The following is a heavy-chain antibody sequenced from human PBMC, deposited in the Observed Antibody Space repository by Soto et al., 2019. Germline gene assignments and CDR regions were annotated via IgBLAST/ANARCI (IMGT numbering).Heavy chain of an antibody. V-gene: IGHV4-59*08. D-gene: IGHD3-3*01. CDR3: ARHRYLYDFWSGPFDP. Sequence: SETLSLTCTVSGGSISSYYWSWIRQPPGKGLEWIGYIYYSGSTNYNPSLKSRVTISVDTSKNQFSLKLSSVTAADTAVYYCARHRYLYDFWSGPFDPWGQGTLVTVSS. CDR2: IYYSGST. J-gene: IGHJ5*02. CDR1: GGSISSYY.